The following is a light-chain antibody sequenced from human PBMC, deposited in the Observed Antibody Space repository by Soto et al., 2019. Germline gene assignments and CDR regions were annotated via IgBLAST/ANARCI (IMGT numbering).Light chain of an antibody. V-gene: IGKV1-5*03. J-gene: IGKJ5*01. Sequence: DIQMTQSPSTLSASVGDRVTITCRASQSISSWLAWYQQKPGKAPKLLIYKASTLESGVPSRFSGSGSGTTFTLSSLQPEDIATYYCQQYEIFPITFGQGTRLEIK. CDR1: QSISSW. CDR3: QQYEIFPIT. CDR2: KAS.